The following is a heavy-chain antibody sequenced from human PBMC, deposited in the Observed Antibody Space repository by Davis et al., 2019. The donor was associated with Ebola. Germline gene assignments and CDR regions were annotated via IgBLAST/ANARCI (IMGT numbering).Heavy chain of an antibody. CDR3: ARDMVRGSSYYYGMDV. V-gene: IGHV5-51*01. CDR1: GYSFTSYW. J-gene: IGHJ6*02. Sequence: GESLKISCKGSGYSFTSYWIGWVRQMPGKGLEWMGIIYPGDSDTRYSPSFQGQVTISADKSISTAYLQWSSLKASDTAMYYCARDMVRGSSYYYGMDVWGQGTTVTVSS. CDR2: IYPGDSDT. D-gene: IGHD3-10*01.